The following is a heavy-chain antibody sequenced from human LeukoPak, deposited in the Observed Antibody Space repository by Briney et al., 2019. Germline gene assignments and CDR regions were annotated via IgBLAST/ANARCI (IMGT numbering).Heavy chain of an antibody. V-gene: IGHV3-30*04. J-gene: IGHJ4*02. CDR2: ISNDGTNK. CDR1: GFTLSSSS. CDR3: ARHGFYGNYGLDY. Sequence: GGSLRLSCVPPGFTLSSSSTRSVRQAPGKGLECGSIISNDGTNKDYADSVKGRFTISRDNSKNTLYLQMNSLRAEDTAVYYRARHGFYGNYGLDYWGQGTLVTVSS. D-gene: IGHD4-11*01.